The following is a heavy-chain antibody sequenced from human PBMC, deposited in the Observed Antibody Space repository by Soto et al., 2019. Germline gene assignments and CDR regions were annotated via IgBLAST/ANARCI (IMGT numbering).Heavy chain of an antibody. CDR2: IWYDGSNK. J-gene: IGHJ6*02. CDR1: RFIFNRYG. Sequence: QVQLVESGGGVVQPGRSLRLSCAASRFIFNRYGMHWVRQVPGKGLEWVADIWYDGSNKNYADSVKGRFTISRDNSKNTLSLQMNSLRAEDTAVYYCARGPGRPPLRNYGMDVWGQGTTVTVSS. CDR3: ARGPGRPPLRNYGMDV. V-gene: IGHV3-33*01.